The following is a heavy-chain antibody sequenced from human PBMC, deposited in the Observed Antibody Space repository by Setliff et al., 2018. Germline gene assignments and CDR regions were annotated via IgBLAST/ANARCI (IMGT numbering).Heavy chain of an antibody. CDR3: ARGRKGGYFDL. Sequence: ASVKVSCKASGYTFANYAIHWVRQAPGQRLEWMGWINAGNGDTKYSQDFQGRVTITRDTSASTAYMDLSSLRSDDMAVYYCARGRKGGYFDLWGRGTLVTVSS. V-gene: IGHV1-3*03. CDR2: INAGNGDT. CDR1: GYTFANYA. J-gene: IGHJ2*01.